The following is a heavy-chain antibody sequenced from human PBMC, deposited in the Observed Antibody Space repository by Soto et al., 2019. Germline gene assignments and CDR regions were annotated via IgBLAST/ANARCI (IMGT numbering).Heavy chain of an antibody. CDR3: ARGVPIAPHNRLSYYYMDV. CDR2: ISHSGTT. J-gene: IGHJ6*03. V-gene: IGHV4-4*02. D-gene: IGHD6-6*01. Sequence: QVQLQESGPGLVKPSGTLSLTCAVSGGSIRTSNSRTWVRQTPGKGLEWIGEISHSGTTNFNPSLKTRVTLSLEKSKRPFSLSLTSVSAAHTAVYFCARGVPIAPHNRLSYYYMDVWGEGTTVAISS. CDR1: GGSIRTSNS.